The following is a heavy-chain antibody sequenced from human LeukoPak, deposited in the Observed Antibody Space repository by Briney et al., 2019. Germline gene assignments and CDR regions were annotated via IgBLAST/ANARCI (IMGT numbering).Heavy chain of an antibody. CDR1: GFTLSSYG. J-gene: IGHJ4*02. Sequence: GGSLRLSCAASGFTLSSYGMHWVRQAPGKGLEWVAIIWYDGSNKYHADSVKGRFTISRDNSKNTLYLQMNSLRAEDTALYYCARGLGYSYGYGIDYWGQGTLVTVSS. CDR3: ARGLGYSYGYGIDY. CDR2: IWYDGSNK. D-gene: IGHD5-18*01. V-gene: IGHV3-33*01.